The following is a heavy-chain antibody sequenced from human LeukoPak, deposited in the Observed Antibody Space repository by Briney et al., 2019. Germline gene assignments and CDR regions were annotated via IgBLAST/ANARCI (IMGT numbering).Heavy chain of an antibody. CDR2: IKEDGSSQ. J-gene: IGHJ4*02. V-gene: IGHV3-7*03. Sequence: GGSLRLSFGASGFTFSHSWMTWVRQAPGKGLEWVGHIKEDGSSQNYADSVKGRFTISRDNAKSSLHLQMNGLRAEDTAMYYCVKDSGWFHFDSWGQGTLVTVSS. CDR1: GFTFSHSW. D-gene: IGHD6-19*01. CDR3: VKDSGWFHFDS.